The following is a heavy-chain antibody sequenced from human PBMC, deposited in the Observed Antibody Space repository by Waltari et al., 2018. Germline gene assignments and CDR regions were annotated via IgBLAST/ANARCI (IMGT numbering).Heavy chain of an antibody. Sequence: QVQLVQSGAEVKKPGSSVTVSCMASGGTFHNYDIGWMRQAPEQGLEWMGRIIPVFGTSNYAQKFQGRVTITADESTSTVYMELSSLGSEDTAVYYCARGGYSGRNWFDPWGQGTQVTVSS. CDR2: IIPVFGTS. V-gene: IGHV1-69*15. D-gene: IGHD3-22*01. CDR1: GGTFHNYD. CDR3: ARGGYSGRNWFDP. J-gene: IGHJ5*02.